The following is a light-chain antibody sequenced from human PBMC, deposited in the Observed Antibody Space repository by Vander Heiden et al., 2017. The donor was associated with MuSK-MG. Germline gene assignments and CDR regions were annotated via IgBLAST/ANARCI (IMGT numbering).Light chain of an antibody. CDR2: ANN. CDR3: ASWDDSLSGYV. J-gene: IGLJ1*01. CDR1: TSNIGSNY. Sequence: SVLTQPPSTSGAPGQRITISCSGTTSNIGSNYVYWYQQLPGTAPTLLIYANNRRPSGVPDRFSGSKSGTSASLAISGLRAEDEADYYCASWDDSLSGYVFGPGAKVSVL. V-gene: IGLV1-47*02.